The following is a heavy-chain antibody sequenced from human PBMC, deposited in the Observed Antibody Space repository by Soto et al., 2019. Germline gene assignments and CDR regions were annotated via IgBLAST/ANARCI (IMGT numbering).Heavy chain of an antibody. Sequence: QLQLQESGPGRVTPSETLSLTCTVSGGSVSSSSYVWAWVRQSPAKGLEWMGSMNYRRTTFYRSSLKNRVIISIDTSRNQFYMTLNSVTAADTAVYYCARLVGCNGGSYKFDPWGQGTLVTVSS. CDR3: ARLVGCNGGSYKFDP. CDR1: GGSVSSSSYV. CDR2: MNYRRTT. J-gene: IGHJ5*02. V-gene: IGHV4-39*01. D-gene: IGHD2-15*01.